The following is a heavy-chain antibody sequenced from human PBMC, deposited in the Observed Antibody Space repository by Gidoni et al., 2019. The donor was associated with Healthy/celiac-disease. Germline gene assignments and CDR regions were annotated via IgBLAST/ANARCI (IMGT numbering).Heavy chain of an antibody. D-gene: IGHD3-22*01. CDR3: ARSTCNYYDSSGYYQPTPNFDY. CDR2: INPNSGGT. J-gene: IGHJ4*02. V-gene: IGHV1-2*02. CDR1: GYTFTGYY. Sequence: QVQLLQSGAEVTKPGASVQVPCKASGYTFTGYYLHCVRQAPGQGPEWMGWINPNSGGTNYAQKFQGRVTMTRDTSISTAYMELSRLRSDDTAVYYCARSTCNYYDSSGYYQPTPNFDYWGQGTLVTVSS.